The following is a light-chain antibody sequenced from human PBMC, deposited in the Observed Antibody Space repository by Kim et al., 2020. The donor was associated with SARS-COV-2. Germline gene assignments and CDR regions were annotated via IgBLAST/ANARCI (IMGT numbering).Light chain of an antibody. CDR2: GTS. V-gene: IGKV3-15*01. CDR3: QQYNKWPPI. Sequence: VSPGEMATRSCRASQSVYSNLAWYQQKPGQAPRLLIYGTSTRATGIPARFSGSGSGTEFTLTISSLQSEDFAVYYCQQYNKWPPIFGPGTKVDIK. CDR1: QSVYSN. J-gene: IGKJ3*01.